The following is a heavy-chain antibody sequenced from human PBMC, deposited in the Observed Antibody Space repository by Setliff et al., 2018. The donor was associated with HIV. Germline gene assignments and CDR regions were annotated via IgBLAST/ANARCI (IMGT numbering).Heavy chain of an antibody. V-gene: IGHV4-34*01. J-gene: IGHJ6*02. CDR3: TRGDGYRANDAYYDTGMDV. CDR2: INHHKHT. Sequence: SETLSLTCVVYGGSFGGYYWSWIRQPPGKGLEWIGEINHHKHTNYNPSLKSRVTMSVDTSKDQFSLKLSSVTAADTAVYYCTRGDGYRANDAYYDTGMDVWGQGITVTV. D-gene: IGHD5-12*01. CDR1: GGSFGGYY.